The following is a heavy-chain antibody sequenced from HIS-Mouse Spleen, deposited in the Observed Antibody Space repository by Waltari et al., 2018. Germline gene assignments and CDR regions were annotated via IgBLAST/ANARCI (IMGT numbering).Heavy chain of an antibody. CDR3: ARDRYWYFDL. V-gene: IGHV3-7*01. CDR1: GFTFSSYW. CDR2: RKKDGSEK. J-gene: IGHJ2*01. Sequence: EVPLVESGGGLVQPGGSLRLSCAASGFTFSSYWMSWVRQAHGRGLKWRSNRKKDGSEKSVWESVKGRFTISRDRAKNSLYLQMNSLRAEDTAVYYCARDRYWYFDLWGRGTLVTVSS.